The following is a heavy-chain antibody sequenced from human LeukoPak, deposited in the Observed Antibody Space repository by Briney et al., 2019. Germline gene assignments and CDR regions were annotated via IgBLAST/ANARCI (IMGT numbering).Heavy chain of an antibody. CDR3: ARVDYGDYNYYYYGMDV. D-gene: IGHD4-17*01. V-gene: IGHV4-59*01. J-gene: IGHJ6*02. CDR2: TYYSGST. CDR1: GGSISSYY. Sequence: SETLSLTCTVSGGSISSYYWSWIRQPPGKGLEWIGYTYYSGSTNYNPSLKSRVTISVDTSKNQFSLKLSSVTAADTAVYYCARVDYGDYNYYYYGMDVWGQGTTVTVSS.